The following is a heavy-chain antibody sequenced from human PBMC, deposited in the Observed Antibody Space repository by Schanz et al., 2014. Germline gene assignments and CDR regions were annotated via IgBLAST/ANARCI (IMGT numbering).Heavy chain of an antibody. CDR1: GFTVSSDY. V-gene: IGHV3-66*04. CDR3: ARRITGTHHNPYYHGMDV. D-gene: IGHD1-20*01. Sequence: DVQLVESGGGLVQPGGSLRLSCAASGFTVSSDYMSWVRQAPGKGLEWVSLIYSGGSTYYPDSVKGRFSISRDNSKNALYLQMNSLRAEDTAVYYCARRITGTHHNPYYHGMDVWGQGTTVTVSS. J-gene: IGHJ6*02. CDR2: IYSGGST.